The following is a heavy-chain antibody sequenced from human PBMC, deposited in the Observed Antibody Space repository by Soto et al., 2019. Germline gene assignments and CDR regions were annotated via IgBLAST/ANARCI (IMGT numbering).Heavy chain of an antibody. CDR3: AEDRNYGDYGLGWYFDL. D-gene: IGHD4-17*01. J-gene: IGHJ2*01. CDR1: GFTFSTYG. CDR2: MSYDGSNK. Sequence: QVQLVESGGGVVQPGKSLRLSCAASGFTFSTYGMHWVRQAPGKGLEWVAVMSYDGSNKYYGDSVKGRFTISRDNSKHTLYLQMDSLRAEDTAVYYCAEDRNYGDYGLGWYFDLWGRGTLVTVSS. V-gene: IGHV3-30*18.